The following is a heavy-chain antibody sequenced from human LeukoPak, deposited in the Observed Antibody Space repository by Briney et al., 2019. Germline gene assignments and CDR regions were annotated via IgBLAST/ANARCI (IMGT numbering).Heavy chain of an antibody. V-gene: IGHV4-59*01. Sequence: PSETLSLTCTVSGGSISSYYWSWIRQPPGKGLEWIGYIYYSGSTNYNPSLKSRVTISVDTSKNQFSLKLSSVTAADTAVYYCARSFYCSGGSCYSYYYYYYMDVWGKGTTVTVPS. D-gene: IGHD2-15*01. CDR2: IYYSGST. J-gene: IGHJ6*03. CDR1: GGSISSYY. CDR3: ARSFYCSGGSCYSYYYYYYMDV.